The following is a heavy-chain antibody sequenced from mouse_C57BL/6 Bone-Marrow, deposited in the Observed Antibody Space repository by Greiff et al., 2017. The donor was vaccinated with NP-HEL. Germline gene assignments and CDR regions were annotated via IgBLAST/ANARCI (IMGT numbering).Heavy chain of an antibody. CDR2: IYPGNSDT. Sequence: EVQLQQSGTVLARPGASVKMSCKTSGYTFTSYWMHWVKQRPGQGLEWIGAIYPGNSDTSYNQKFKGKAKLTAVTSASTAYMELSSLTNEDSAVYYCTNYGYGRRTWFAYWGQGTLVTVSA. J-gene: IGHJ3*01. D-gene: IGHD2-2*01. CDR3: TNYGYGRRTWFAY. CDR1: GYTFTSYW. V-gene: IGHV1-5*01.